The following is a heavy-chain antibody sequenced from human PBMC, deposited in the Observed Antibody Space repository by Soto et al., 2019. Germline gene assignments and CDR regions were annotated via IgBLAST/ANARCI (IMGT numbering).Heavy chain of an antibody. CDR1: GYTFISYG. CDR3: ARDFRAGIYYGSGSSIDY. V-gene: IGHV1-18*01. Sequence: QVQLVQSGAEVKKPGASVKVSCKASGYTFISYGISWVRQAPGQGLEGMGWISAYNGNTNYAKKLQGRVTMTTDTSTSTAYMELRSLRSDDTAVYYCARDFRAGIYYGSGSSIDYWGQGTLVTVSS. D-gene: IGHD3-10*01. J-gene: IGHJ4*02. CDR2: ISAYNGNT.